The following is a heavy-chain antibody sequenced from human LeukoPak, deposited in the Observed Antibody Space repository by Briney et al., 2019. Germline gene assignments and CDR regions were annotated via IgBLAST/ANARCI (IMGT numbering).Heavy chain of an antibody. V-gene: IGHV4-59*01. CDR3: ARDRRGQLALDY. CDR2: IYYSGST. D-gene: IGHD6-6*01. Sequence: PSETLSLTCTVSGGSISSYYWSWIRQPPGKGLEWIGYIYYSGSTNYNPSLKSRVTISVDTSKNQFSLKLSSVTAADTAVYYCARDRRGQLALDYWGQGTLVTVSS. CDR1: GGSISSYY. J-gene: IGHJ4*02.